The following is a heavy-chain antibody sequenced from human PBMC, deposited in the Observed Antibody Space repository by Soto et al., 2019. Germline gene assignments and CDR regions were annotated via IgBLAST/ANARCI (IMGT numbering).Heavy chain of an antibody. CDR2: ISAYNGNT. V-gene: IGHV1-18*01. CDR3: XXXAXXYYFDY. Sequence: QVQLVQSGAEVKKPGASVKVSXXASGXTFTSYGISXVRQAXGQGLEWMGWISAYNGNTNYAQKLQGRVTMTTDTSTSTAYMELRSLRSDDTAVYYCXXXAXXYYFDYWGQGTLVTVSS. J-gene: IGHJ4*02. CDR1: GXTFTSYG.